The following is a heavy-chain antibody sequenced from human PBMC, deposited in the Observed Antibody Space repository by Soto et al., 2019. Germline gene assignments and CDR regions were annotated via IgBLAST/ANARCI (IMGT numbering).Heavy chain of an antibody. Sequence: ASVKVSCKASGYTFTGYYMHWVRQAPGQGLEWMGWINPNSGGTNYAQKFQGWVTMTRDTSISTAYMELSRLRSDDTAVYYCAREMGALGIAASRGFDYWGQGTLVTVSS. D-gene: IGHD6-6*01. CDR2: INPNSGGT. J-gene: IGHJ4*02. V-gene: IGHV1-2*04. CDR3: AREMGALGIAASRGFDY. CDR1: GYTFTGYY.